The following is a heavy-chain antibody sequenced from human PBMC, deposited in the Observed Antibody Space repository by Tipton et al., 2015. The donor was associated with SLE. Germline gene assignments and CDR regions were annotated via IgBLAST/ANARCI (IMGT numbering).Heavy chain of an antibody. CDR2: IYYSGST. V-gene: IGHV4-59*12. Sequence: LRLSCTVSGGSISSYYWSWIRQPPGKGLEWIGYIYYSGSTNYNPSLKSRVTISVDTSKNQFSLKLSSVTAADTAVYYCAREQWKGAFDIWGQGTMVTVSS. CDR1: GGSISSYY. J-gene: IGHJ3*02. CDR3: AREQWKGAFDI. D-gene: IGHD6-19*01.